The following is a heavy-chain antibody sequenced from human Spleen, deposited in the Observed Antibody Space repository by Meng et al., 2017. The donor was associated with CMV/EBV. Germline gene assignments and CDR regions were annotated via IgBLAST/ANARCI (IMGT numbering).Heavy chain of an antibody. V-gene: IGHV1-46*01. Sequence: KPSGYSFTTYYMHWVRQGPGQGLEWMGIIDPSGGSTTITQRFQGRVTLTRDTSTSTVYMELSSLRSEDTTVYYCARGNRATMLNSFDHWGQGTLVTVSS. CDR3: ARGNRATMLNSFDH. J-gene: IGHJ4*02. D-gene: IGHD2-8*01. CDR1: GYSFTTYY. CDR2: IDPSGGST.